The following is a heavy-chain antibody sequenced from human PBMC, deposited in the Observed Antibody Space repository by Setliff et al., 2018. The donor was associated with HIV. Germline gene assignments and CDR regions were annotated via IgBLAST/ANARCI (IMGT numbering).Heavy chain of an antibody. Sequence: SETLSLTCAVSGASFVGDNHWSWIRQTPERGLEWIAYFMYTDIHYVNYLNYRNPSLASRLSISVDKSKNQFSLTLSSVTAADTAVYSCARARSDWYNVRPYYFDLWGQGTPVTVS. CDR2: FMYTDIHYVNYLN. CDR1: GASFVGDNH. D-gene: IGHD6-19*01. CDR3: ARARSDWYNVRPYYFDL. V-gene: IGHV4-30-4*01. J-gene: IGHJ4*02.